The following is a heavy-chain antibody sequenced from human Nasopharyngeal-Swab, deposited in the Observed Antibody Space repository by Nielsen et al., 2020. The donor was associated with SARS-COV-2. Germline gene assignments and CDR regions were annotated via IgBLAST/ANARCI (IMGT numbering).Heavy chain of an antibody. Sequence: GSLRLSCTVSGGSIMSSSYYWGWIRQPPGKGLEWIGVIYYTGSAHYSPSLKSRVTISVDTSRNQFLLRVASVTAEDTAVYYCARQTGMDVWGQGTSVTVSS. CDR2: IYYTGSA. CDR3: ARQTGMDV. CDR1: GGSIMSSSYY. V-gene: IGHV4-39*01. J-gene: IGHJ6*02.